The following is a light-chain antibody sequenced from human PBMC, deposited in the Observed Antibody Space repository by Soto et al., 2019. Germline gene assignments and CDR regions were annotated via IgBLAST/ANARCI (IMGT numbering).Light chain of an antibody. CDR2: GAS. Sequence: EKVMTQSPATLSMSPGERATLSCRASQSVNSYLAWYQQKPGQAPRLLIYGASTRATGIPATFSASGSGTELTLTISSLQSEDFAVYYCQQYTNWPSWTFGQGTKVEIK. CDR1: QSVNSY. J-gene: IGKJ1*01. V-gene: IGKV3-15*01. CDR3: QQYTNWPSWT.